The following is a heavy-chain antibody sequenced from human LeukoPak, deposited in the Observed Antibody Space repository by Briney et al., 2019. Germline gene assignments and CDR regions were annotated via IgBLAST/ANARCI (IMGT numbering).Heavy chain of an antibody. V-gene: IGHV3-23*01. CDR1: GFTFSSYA. D-gene: IGHD3-3*01. CDR2: ISGSGGST. CDR3: AKEDNYDFWSGYSYYFDY. Sequence: GGSLRLSCAASGFTFSSYAMTWVRQAPGKGLEWVSAISGSGGSTYYADSVKGRFTISRDNSKNTLYLQMNSLRAEDTAVYYCAKEDNYDFWSGYSYYFDYWGQGTLVTVSS. J-gene: IGHJ4*02.